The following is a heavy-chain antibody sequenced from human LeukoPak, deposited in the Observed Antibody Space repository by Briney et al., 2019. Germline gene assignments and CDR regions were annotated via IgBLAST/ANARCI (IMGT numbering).Heavy chain of an antibody. CDR3: ARAIAVTPWYFDL. CDR1: GFTFSDYH. CDR2: IRSSGSDT. Sequence: GGSLRLSCAASGFTFSDYHMSWIRQAPGKGLEWISYIRSSGSDTNYADSVRGRFTISRDNAKNSLYLQMNSLRAEDTAVYYCARAIAVTPWYFDLRGRGTLVTVSS. V-gene: IGHV3-11*03. D-gene: IGHD6-19*01. J-gene: IGHJ2*01.